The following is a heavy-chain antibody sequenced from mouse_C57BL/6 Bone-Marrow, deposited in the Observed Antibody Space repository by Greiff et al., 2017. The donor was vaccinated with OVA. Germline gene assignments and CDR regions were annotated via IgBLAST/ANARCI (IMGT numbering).Heavy chain of an antibody. J-gene: IGHJ1*03. CDR2: IDPETGGT. CDR3: IYDYHWYFDV. D-gene: IGHD2-4*01. CDR1: GYTFTDYE. Sequence: QVQLQQSGAELVRPGASVTLSCKASGYTFTDYEMHWVKQTPGHGLEWIGAIDPETGGTAYNQKFKGKAILTADKSSSTAYMELSSLTSEDSAVYCCIYDYHWYFDVWGTGTTVTVSS. V-gene: IGHV1-15*01.